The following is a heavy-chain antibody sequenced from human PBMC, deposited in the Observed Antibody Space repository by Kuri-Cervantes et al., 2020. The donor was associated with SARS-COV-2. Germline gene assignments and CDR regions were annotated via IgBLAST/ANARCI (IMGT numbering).Heavy chain of an antibody. J-gene: IGHJ3*02. CDR3: ARARESITIFGVVTPVAFDI. CDR1: GGTFSSYA. D-gene: IGHD3-3*01. Sequence: SVKVSCKASGGTFSSYAISWVRQAPGQGLEWMGRIIPNFGTANYAQKFQGRVTITADESTSTAYMELSSLRSEDTAVYYCARARESITIFGVVTPVAFDIWGQGTMVTVSS. CDR2: IIPNFGTA. V-gene: IGHV1-69*13.